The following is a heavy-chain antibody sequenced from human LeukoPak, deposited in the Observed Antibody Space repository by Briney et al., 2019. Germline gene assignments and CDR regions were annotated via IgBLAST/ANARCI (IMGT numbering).Heavy chain of an antibody. J-gene: IGHJ4*02. CDR1: GGSISSSSYY. Sequence: PSETLSLTCTVSGGSISSSSYYWGGIRQPPGKGVEWIGRFYYSGSTYYNPSLKSRVIISVDTSKNQFSLKLSSVTAADTAVYYCARHCGHCSSYYFDYWGQGTLVTVSS. D-gene: IGHD2-2*03. V-gene: IGHV4-39*01. CDR3: ARHCGHCSSYYFDY. CDR2: FYYSGST.